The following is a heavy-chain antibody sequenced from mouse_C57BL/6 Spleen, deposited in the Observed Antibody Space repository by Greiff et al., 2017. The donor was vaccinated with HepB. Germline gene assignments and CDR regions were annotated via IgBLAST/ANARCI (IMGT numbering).Heavy chain of an antibody. CDR3: ARVDYTWYFDV. CDR2: INPGSGGT. Sequence: VQLQQSGAELVRPGTSVKVSCKASGYTFTNYLIEWVKQRPGQGLEWIGVINPGSGGTNYNEKFKGKATLTADTSSSTAYMQLSSLTSEDSAVYFCARVDYTWYFDVWGTGTTVTVSS. CDR1: GYTFTNYL. V-gene: IGHV1-54*01. J-gene: IGHJ1*03. D-gene: IGHD2-12*01.